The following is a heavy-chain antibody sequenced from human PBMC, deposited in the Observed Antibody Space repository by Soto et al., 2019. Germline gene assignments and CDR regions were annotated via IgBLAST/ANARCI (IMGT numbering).Heavy chain of an antibody. CDR2: MNPKNGGT. CDR3: ARFFRDSALAFAF. V-gene: IGHV1-2*02. D-gene: IGHD3-3*01. J-gene: IGHJ4*01. CDR1: VSRLSASL. Sequence: SGKVPCKPSVSRLSASLMLWVRQDRGQGLAGMGGMNPKNGGTHYAQKFQGRVTMTRETSISTASRELSRLRSDDTAVYYCARFFRDSALAFAFWG.